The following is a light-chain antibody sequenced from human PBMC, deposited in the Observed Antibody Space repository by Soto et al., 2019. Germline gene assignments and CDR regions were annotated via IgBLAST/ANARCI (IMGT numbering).Light chain of an antibody. V-gene: IGKV1-39*01. J-gene: IGKJ5*01. Sequence: DIQMPQSPSSLSASVGDRVPITCRASQSISSYLNWYQQKPGKAPKLLIYAASSLQSGVPSRFSGSGSGTAFTLTISSLQPEDFATYYCQQLNSYPITVGQGTRLEIK. CDR1: QSISSY. CDR2: AAS. CDR3: QQLNSYPIT.